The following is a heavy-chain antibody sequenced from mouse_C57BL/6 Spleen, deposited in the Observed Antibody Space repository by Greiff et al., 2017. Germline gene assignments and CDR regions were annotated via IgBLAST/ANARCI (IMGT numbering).Heavy chain of an antibody. J-gene: IGHJ2*01. D-gene: IGHD1-1*01. Sequence: DVKLQESGPGLVKPSQSLSLTCSVTGYSITSGYYWNWIRQFPGNKLEWMGYISYDGSNNYNPSLKNRISITRDTSKNQFFLKLNSVTTEDTATYYCARVITTVVAVDYWGQGTTLTVSS. V-gene: IGHV3-6*01. CDR3: ARVITTVVAVDY. CDR2: ISYDGSN. CDR1: GYSITSGYY.